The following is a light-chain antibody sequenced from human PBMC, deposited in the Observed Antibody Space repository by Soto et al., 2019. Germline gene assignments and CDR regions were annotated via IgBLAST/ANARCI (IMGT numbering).Light chain of an antibody. CDR1: QPITNY. J-gene: IGKJ1*01. CDR3: QQSYSSPWT. Sequence: DIQVTQSPSSLSASVGDRVTITCRASQPITNYLNWYQQKPGTAPKLLIYAASTLLSGVPSRFTGGGSGTDFTLTIDSLQPEDFATYFCQQSYSSPWTFGQGTRVEI. V-gene: IGKV1-39*01. CDR2: AAS.